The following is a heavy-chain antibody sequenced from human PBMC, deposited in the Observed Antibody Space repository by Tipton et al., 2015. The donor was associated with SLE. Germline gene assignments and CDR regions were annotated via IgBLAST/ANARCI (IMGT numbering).Heavy chain of an antibody. CDR3: AKDRGVTSSWRYFDY. V-gene: IGHV3-30*02. CDR2: IWYDGRNE. J-gene: IGHJ4*02. D-gene: IGHD6-13*01. CDR1: GFTFSSFH. Sequence: SLRLSCAASGFTFSSFHMSWVRRAPGKGLEWVAFIWYDGRNEFYVDSVKGRFTISRDNSKNTLYLQMNSLRAEDTAIYYCAKDRGVTSSWRYFDYWGQGTLVTVSS.